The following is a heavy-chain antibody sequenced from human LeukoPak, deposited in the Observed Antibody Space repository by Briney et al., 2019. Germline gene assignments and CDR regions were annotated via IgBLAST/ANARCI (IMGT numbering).Heavy chain of an antibody. CDR1: GGSFSGYY. V-gene: IGHV4-34*01. Sequence: PSETLSFTCAVYGGSFSGYYWSWIRQPPGKGLEWIGEINHSGSTNYNPSLKSRVTISVDTSKNQFSLKLSSVTAADTAVYYCARRNRNWFDPWGQGTLVTVSS. J-gene: IGHJ5*02. CDR2: INHSGST. CDR3: ARRNRNWFDP.